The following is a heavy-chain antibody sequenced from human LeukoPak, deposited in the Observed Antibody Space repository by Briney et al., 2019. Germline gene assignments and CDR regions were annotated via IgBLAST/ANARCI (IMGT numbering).Heavy chain of an antibody. CDR1: GFTVSSNY. D-gene: IGHD3-16*01. V-gene: IGHV3-66*01. CDR2: IYSGGST. Sequence: GGSLRLSCAASGFTVSSNYMSWVRQAPGKGLEWVSVIYSGGSTYYADSVKGRFTISRDNSKNTLYLQMNSLRAEDTAVYYCARDPLAGSKGYWGQGTLVTVSS. J-gene: IGHJ4*02. CDR3: ARDPLAGSKGY.